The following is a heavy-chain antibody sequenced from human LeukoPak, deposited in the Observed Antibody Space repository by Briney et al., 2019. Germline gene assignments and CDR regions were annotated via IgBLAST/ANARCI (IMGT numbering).Heavy chain of an antibody. CDR3: AKDRVVRGVMGANDY. D-gene: IGHD3-10*01. CDR1: GFTLSSYA. J-gene: IGHJ4*02. CDR2: ISRSSTYK. V-gene: IGHV3-21*04. Sequence: GGSLRPSCATSGFTLSSYAMNWVRQAPGKGLEWVSSISRSSTYKFYADSVKGRFTVSRDNSKNTLCLQMNSLRAEDTAVYYCAKDRVVRGVMGANDYWGQGALVTVSS.